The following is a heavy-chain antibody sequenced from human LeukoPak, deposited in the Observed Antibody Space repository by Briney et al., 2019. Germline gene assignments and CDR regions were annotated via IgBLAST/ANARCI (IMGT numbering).Heavy chain of an antibody. CDR1: GYTFTSYG. CDR2: ISAYNGNT. J-gene: IGHJ4*02. CDR3: ARGRGGSSSSDYYFDY. V-gene: IGHV1-18*01. Sequence: ASVKVSFQASGYTFTSYGISCVRQGPGQGLEWMGWISAYNGNTNYAQKLQGRVTMTTDTSTSTAYMELRSLRSDDTAVYYCARGRGGSSSSDYYFDYWGQGTLVTVSS. D-gene: IGHD6-6*01.